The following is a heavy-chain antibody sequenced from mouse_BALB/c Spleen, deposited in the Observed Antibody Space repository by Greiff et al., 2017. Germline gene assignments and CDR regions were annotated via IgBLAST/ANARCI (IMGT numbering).Heavy chain of an antibody. D-gene: IGHD1-2*01. V-gene: IGHV1-5*01. CDR2: IYPGNSDT. CDR3: TRSGTTATWFAY. Sequence: DVQLQESGTVLARPGASVKMSCKASGYSFTSYWMHWVKQRPGQGLEWIGAIYPGNSDTSYNQKFKGKAKLTAVTSASTAYMELSSLTNEDSAVYYCTRSGTTATWFAYWGQGTLVTVSA. J-gene: IGHJ3*01. CDR1: GYSFTSYW.